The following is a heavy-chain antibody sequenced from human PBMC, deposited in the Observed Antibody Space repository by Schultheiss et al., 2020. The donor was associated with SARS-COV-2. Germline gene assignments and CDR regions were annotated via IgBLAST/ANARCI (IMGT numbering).Heavy chain of an antibody. CDR3: ARGGAARQPPPV. CDR1: GGSFRGYY. Sequence: SETLSLTCAVYGGSFRGYYWNWIRQPPGKGLEWIGEINHSGSTNYNPSLKSRLSISVDTSKNQFSLKVSSVTAADTAEYYCARGGAARQPPPVWGQGTLVTVSS. D-gene: IGHD6-6*01. V-gene: IGHV4-34*01. J-gene: IGHJ4*02. CDR2: INHSGST.